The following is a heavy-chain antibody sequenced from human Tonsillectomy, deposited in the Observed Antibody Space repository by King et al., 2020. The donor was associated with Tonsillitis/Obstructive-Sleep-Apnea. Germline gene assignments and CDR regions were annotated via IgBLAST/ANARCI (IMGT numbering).Heavy chain of an antibody. J-gene: IGHJ3*02. D-gene: IGHD3-3*01. CDR1: GGSISSYY. CDR3: AREYDFWSGYPHGAFDI. CDR2: ISTSGST. V-gene: IGHV4-59*01. Sequence: QLQESGAGLVKPSETLSLTCTVSGGSISSYYWSWVRQSPGKGLEWIAYISTSGSTKYNPSLKSRVTISIDTSKNQFSLKLSSVTAADTAVYYCAREYDFWSGYPHGAFDIWGQGTTVTVSS.